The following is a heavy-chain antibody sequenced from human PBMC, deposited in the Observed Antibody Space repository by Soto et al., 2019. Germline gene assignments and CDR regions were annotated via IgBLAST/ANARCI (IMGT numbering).Heavy chain of an antibody. V-gene: IGHV4-38-2*01. CDR1: GYSISSGYY. CDR3: ARAGNGYGDYYFDY. J-gene: IGHJ4*02. D-gene: IGHD4-17*01. Sequence: SETLSLTCAVSGYSISSGYYWGWIRQPPGKGLEWIGSIYHSGSTDYNPSRKSRVTISVDTSKNQFSLKLSSVTAADTAVYYGARAGNGYGDYYFDYWGQGTLVTVSS. CDR2: IYHSGST.